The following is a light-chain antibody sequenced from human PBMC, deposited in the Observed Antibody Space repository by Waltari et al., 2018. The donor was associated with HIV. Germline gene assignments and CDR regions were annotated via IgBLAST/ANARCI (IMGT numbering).Light chain of an antibody. CDR2: GAS. V-gene: IGKV3-15*01. CDR3: QQYNKWPLT. CDR1: QSVGSA. J-gene: IGKJ4*01. Sequence: EIVMTQSPATLSVSPGERVALSCRASQSVGSALAWYQQKPGQVPRLLIYGASTRATGVPARFSGSGSETEFTLTISSLQSEDFAVYYCQQYNKWPLTFGGGT.